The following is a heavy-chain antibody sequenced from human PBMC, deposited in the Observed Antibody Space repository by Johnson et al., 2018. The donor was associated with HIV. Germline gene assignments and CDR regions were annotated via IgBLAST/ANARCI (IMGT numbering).Heavy chain of an antibody. CDR3: ARAYSYGVFDI. Sequence: VQLVESGGGLVQPGGSLRLSCAASGFTVSGNYMTWVRQAPGKGLEWVSVIFSGGSTYYAGFVKGRFTISRDNSKNTLYLQMNSLRAEDTAVYYCARAYSYGVFDIWGQGTMVTVSS. V-gene: IGHV3-66*01. CDR1: GFTVSGNY. D-gene: IGHD5-18*01. J-gene: IGHJ3*02. CDR2: IFSGGST.